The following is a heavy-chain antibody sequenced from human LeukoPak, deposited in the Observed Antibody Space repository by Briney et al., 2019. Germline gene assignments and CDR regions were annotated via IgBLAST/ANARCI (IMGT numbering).Heavy chain of an antibody. D-gene: IGHD2-2*01. Sequence: GGSLRLSCAASGFTFSSYAMSWVRQAPGKGLEWVSAISGSGGSTYYADSVKDRFTISRDNSKNTLYLQMNSLRAEDTAVYYCAKEGCSSTSCYRLYYYYYYGMDVWGQGTTVTVSS. CDR1: GFTFSSYA. CDR2: ISGSGGST. V-gene: IGHV3-23*01. J-gene: IGHJ6*02. CDR3: AKEGCSSTSCYRLYYYYYYGMDV.